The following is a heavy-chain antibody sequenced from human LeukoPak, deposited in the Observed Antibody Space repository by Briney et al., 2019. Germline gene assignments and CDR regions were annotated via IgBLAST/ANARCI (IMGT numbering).Heavy chain of an antibody. J-gene: IGHJ6*02. CDR1: GGSISSYY. D-gene: IGHD3-22*01. Sequence: SETLSLTCTVSGGSISSYYWSWIRQPAGKGLEWIGRIYTSGSTNYNPSLKSRVTMSVDTSKNQFSLKLSSVTAADTAVYYCARGNYYDSSGHLDVWGQGTTVTVSS. V-gene: IGHV4-4*07. CDR2: IYTSGST. CDR3: ARGNYYDSSGHLDV.